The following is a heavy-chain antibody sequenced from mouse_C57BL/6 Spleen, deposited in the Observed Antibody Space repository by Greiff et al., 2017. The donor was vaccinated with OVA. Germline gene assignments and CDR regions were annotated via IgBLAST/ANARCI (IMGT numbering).Heavy chain of an antibody. Sequence: QVHVKQSGAELVRPGASVTLSCKASGYTFTDYEMHWVKQTPVHGLEWIGAIDPETGGTAYNQKFKGKAILTADKSSSTAYMELRSLTSEDSAVYYCTRQAAQARRFDYWGQGTTLTVSS. CDR1: GYTFTDYE. V-gene: IGHV1-15*01. J-gene: IGHJ2*01. CDR2: IDPETGGT. CDR3: TRQAAQARRFDY. D-gene: IGHD3-2*02.